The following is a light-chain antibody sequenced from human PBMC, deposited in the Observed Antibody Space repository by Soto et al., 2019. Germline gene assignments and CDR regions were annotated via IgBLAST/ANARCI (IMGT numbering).Light chain of an antibody. CDR1: SSDVGGYNY. J-gene: IGLJ3*02. V-gene: IGLV2-8*01. CDR3: SSYAASNNFYFV. CDR2: EVT. Sequence: QSALTQPPSASGSPGQSVTISCTGTSSDVGGYNYVSWYQQYPGRAPKLMIYEVTKRSSGVPDRFSGSKSGNTASLTVSGLQAEDEAYYYCSSYAASNNFYFVFGGGTKVTVL.